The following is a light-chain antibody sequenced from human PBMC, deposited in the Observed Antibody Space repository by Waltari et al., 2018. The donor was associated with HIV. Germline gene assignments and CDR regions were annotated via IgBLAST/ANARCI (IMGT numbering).Light chain of an antibody. CDR2: GKN. CDR1: TSNIGRNT. Sequence: QSVLTQPPSASGTPEQSVTISCSGSTSNIGRNTVSWFQQFPGPAPKVLIYGKNQRPSGVPDRFSGSKSGTSASPAISGLQSEDEADYYCASWDDSLNGPVFGGGTKLTVV. J-gene: IGLJ2*01. CDR3: ASWDDSLNGPV. V-gene: IGLV1-44*01.